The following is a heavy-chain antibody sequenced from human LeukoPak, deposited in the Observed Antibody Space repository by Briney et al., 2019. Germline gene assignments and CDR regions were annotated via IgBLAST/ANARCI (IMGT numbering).Heavy chain of an antibody. CDR2: IWYDGSNK. Sequence: GGSLRLSCAASGFTFSSYGMHWVCQAPGKGLEWVAVIWYDGSNKFYADSVKGRFTISRDNSKNTLYLQMNSLRAEDTAVYYCAREGITLVRGVIPVNVNAFDIWGQGTMVTVSS. D-gene: IGHD3-10*01. CDR3: AREGITLVRGVIPVNVNAFDI. J-gene: IGHJ3*02. CDR1: GFTFSSYG. V-gene: IGHV3-33*01.